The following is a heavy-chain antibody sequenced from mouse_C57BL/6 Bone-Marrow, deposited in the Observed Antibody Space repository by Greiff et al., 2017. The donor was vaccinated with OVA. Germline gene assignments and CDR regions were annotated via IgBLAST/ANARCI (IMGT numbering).Heavy chain of an antibody. CDR3: TIYYYGSSHFDY. Sequence: EVQLKESGAELVRPGASVKLSCTASGFNIKDDYMHWVKQRPEQGLEWIGWIDPENGDTEYASKFQGKATITADTSSNTAYLQLSSLTSEDTAVYYCTIYYYGSSHFDYWGQGTTLTVSS. D-gene: IGHD1-1*01. J-gene: IGHJ2*01. V-gene: IGHV14-4*01. CDR2: IDPENGDT. CDR1: GFNIKDDY.